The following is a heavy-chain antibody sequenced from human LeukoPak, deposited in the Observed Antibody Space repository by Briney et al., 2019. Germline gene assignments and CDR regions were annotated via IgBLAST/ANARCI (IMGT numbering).Heavy chain of an antibody. J-gene: IGHJ6*03. V-gene: IGHV4-61*02. Sequence: SETLSLTCTVSGGSISSGSYYWSWIRQPAGKGLEWIGRIYTSGSTNYNPSLKSRVTISVDTSKNQFSLKLSSVTAADTAVYYCARELGSGWYGYYYYYMDVWGKGTTVTVSS. CDR3: ARELGSGWYGYYYYYMDV. D-gene: IGHD6-19*01. CDR1: GGSISSGSYY. CDR2: IYTSGST.